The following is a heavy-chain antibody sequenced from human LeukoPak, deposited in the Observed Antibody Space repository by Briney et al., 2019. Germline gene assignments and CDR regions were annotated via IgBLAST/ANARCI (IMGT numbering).Heavy chain of an antibody. D-gene: IGHD3-3*01. J-gene: IGHJ5*02. CDR1: GFTFSSYW. CDR2: INSDWSST. Sequence: PGGSVRLSAAASGFTFSSYWMHWVRQAPGKGLVWVSRINSDWSSTSYADSVKGRFTNSRDNDKNTLYLQMNSLSAGDTGVFYCTSGLHKICGVVRNNLFHPGGQGTLVTVSS. V-gene: IGHV3-74*01. CDR3: TSGLHKICGVVRNNLFHP.